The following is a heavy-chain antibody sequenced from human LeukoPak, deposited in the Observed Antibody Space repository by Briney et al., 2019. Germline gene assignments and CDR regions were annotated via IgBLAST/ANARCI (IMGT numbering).Heavy chain of an antibody. D-gene: IGHD3-9*01. Sequence: PSETLSLTCTVSGGSISSYYWSWIRQPPGKGLEWIGYIYYSGSTNYNPSLKSRVAISVDTSKNQFSLKLSSVTAADTAVYYCARQGLRYFDWLFDYWGQGTLVTVSS. CDR1: GGSISSYY. J-gene: IGHJ4*02. CDR3: ARQGLRYFDWLFDY. V-gene: IGHV4-59*08. CDR2: IYYSGST.